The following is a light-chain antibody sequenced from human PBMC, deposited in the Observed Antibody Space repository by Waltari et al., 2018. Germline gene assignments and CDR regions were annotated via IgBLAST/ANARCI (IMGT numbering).Light chain of an antibody. J-gene: IGLJ2*01. CDR2: DVS. CDR1: NNDVGGYNY. V-gene: IGLV2-11*01. Sequence: QSALTQPRSVSGSPGQSVTISCTGTNNDVGGYNYVSWYQQHPGKAPRVMIYDVSKRPSGVPDRFSGPKSGNTASLTISGLQAEDEADYYCCSYAGSYTLVFGGGTKLTVL. CDR3: CSYAGSYTLV.